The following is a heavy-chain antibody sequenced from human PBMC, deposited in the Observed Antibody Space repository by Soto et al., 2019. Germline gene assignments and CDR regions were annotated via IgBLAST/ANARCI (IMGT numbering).Heavy chain of an antibody. CDR2: IYYSGST. V-gene: IGHV4-39*01. Sequence: SETLSLTCTVSGGSISSSSYYWGWIRQPPGKGLEWIGSIYYSGSTYYNPSLKSRVTISVDTSKNQFSLKLSSVTAADTAVYYCARTGEELLWFHNWFDPWGQGTLVTAPQ. J-gene: IGHJ5*02. CDR1: GGSISSSSYY. D-gene: IGHD3-10*01. CDR3: ARTGEELLWFHNWFDP.